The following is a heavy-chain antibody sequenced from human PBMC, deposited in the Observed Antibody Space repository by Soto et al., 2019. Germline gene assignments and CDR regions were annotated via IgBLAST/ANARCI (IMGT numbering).Heavy chain of an antibody. CDR3: ARGVHYDRSAYYYFY. CDR1: GGTFSSYA. D-gene: IGHD3-22*01. Sequence: QVQLVQSGAEVKKPGSSVKVSCKASGGTFSSYAIDWVRQAPGQGLEWMGGIIPIFGTANYAQKFQGRITITADESTSTAYMELRCLRSEDTAVYYCARGVHYDRSAYYYFYWGQGTLVTVSS. V-gene: IGHV1-69*01. CDR2: IIPIFGTA. J-gene: IGHJ4*02.